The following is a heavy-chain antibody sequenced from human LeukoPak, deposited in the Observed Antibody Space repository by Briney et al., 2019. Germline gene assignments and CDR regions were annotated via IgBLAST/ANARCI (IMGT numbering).Heavy chain of an antibody. CDR3: ARVPYYYDSSGYYSDPYYYYGMDV. V-gene: IGHV4-59*02. Sequence: SETLSLTCTVSGGSVSSYFWSWIRQPPGKGLEWIGYVYYSGSTNYNPSLKSRVTISVDTSKNQFSLKLSSVTAADTAVYYCARVPYYYDSSGYYSDPYYYYGMDVWGQGTTVTVSS. CDR1: GGSVSSYF. J-gene: IGHJ6*02. D-gene: IGHD3-22*01. CDR2: VYYSGST.